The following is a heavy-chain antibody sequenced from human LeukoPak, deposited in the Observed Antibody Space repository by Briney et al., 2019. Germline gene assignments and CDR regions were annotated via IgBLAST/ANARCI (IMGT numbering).Heavy chain of an antibody. CDR2: IYYTGST. CDR1: GGSISSSGPS. J-gene: IGHJ4*02. V-gene: IGHV4-39*01. Sequence: SETLSPTCTVSGGSISSSGPSWGWIRQPPGKGLEWIGTIYYTGSTYYNPSLKSRVTISVDTSKNQFSLNLSSMTATDTAVYYCARQAKAVVQYIDFDFWGQGTLVTVSS. CDR3: ARQAKAVVQYIDFDF. D-gene: IGHD6-19*01.